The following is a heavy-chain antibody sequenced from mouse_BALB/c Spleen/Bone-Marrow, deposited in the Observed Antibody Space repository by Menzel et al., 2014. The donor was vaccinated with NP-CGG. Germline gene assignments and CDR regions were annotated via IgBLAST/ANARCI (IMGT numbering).Heavy chain of an antibody. J-gene: IGHJ2*01. CDR2: INPSTGYT. D-gene: IGHD2-14*01. CDR1: GYTFTSYW. CDR3: ARHYRYYFDY. Sequence: QVQLKESGAELAKPGASVKMSFKASGYTFTSYWMHWVKQRPGQGLEWIGYINPSTGYTEYNQKFKDKATLTADKSSSTAYMQLSSLTSEDSAVYYCARHYRYYFDYWGQGTTLTVSS. V-gene: IGHV1-7*01.